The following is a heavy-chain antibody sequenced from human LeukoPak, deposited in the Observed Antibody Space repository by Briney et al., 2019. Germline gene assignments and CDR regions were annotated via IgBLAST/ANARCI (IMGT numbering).Heavy chain of an antibody. D-gene: IGHD2-8*01. V-gene: IGHV3-21*01. CDR1: GFTFSSYS. Sequence: TGGSLRLSCAASGFTFSSYSMNWVRQAPGKGLELVSSISSSSSYIYYADSVKGRFTISRDNAKNSLYLQMNSLRAEDTAVYYCARDQYCTNGVCSDYWGQGTLVTVSS. CDR3: ARDQYCTNGVCSDY. J-gene: IGHJ4*02. CDR2: ISSSSSYI.